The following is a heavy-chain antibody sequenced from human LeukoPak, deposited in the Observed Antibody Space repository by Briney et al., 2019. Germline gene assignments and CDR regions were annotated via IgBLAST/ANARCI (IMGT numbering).Heavy chain of an antibody. Sequence: ASVKVSCKASGGTFSSYAISWVRQAPGQGLEWMGGIIPIFGTVNYAQKFQGRVTITTDESTSTAYMELSSLRSEDTAVYYCASARMGATYGYFDYWGQGTLVTVSS. J-gene: IGHJ4*02. CDR2: IIPIFGTV. CDR3: ASARMGATYGYFDY. V-gene: IGHV1-69*05. D-gene: IGHD1-26*01. CDR1: GGTFSSYA.